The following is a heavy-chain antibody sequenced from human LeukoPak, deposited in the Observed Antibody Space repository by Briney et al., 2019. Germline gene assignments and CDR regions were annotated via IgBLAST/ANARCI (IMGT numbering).Heavy chain of an antibody. CDR3: ARDVGGNYYYYMDV. CDR2: ISWNSGSI. J-gene: IGHJ6*03. V-gene: IGHV3-9*03. Sequence: GGSLRLSRAASGFTFDDYAMHWVRQAPGKGLEWISGISWNSGSIAYADSAKGRFTISRDNAKNSLYLQMNSLRAEDMALYYCARDVGGNYYYYMDVWGKGTTVTVSS. D-gene: IGHD4-23*01. CDR1: GFTFDDYA.